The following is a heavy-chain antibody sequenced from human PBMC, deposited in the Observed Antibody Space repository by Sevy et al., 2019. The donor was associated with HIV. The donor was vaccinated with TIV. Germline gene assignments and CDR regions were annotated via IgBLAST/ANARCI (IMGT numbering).Heavy chain of an antibody. CDR2: IYPVDSDT. J-gene: IGHJ4*02. Sequence: GESLKISCQGSGYRFTNFWIAWVRQTPEKGLEWMGIIYPVDSDTRYNPSFQGQVTISVDRSTATTYLQWDSLKSSDTATYYCARDRGEILSSAFDYWGQGTLVTVSS. CDR1: GYRFTNFW. CDR3: ARDRGEILSSAFDY. D-gene: IGHD3-16*01. V-gene: IGHV5-51*01.